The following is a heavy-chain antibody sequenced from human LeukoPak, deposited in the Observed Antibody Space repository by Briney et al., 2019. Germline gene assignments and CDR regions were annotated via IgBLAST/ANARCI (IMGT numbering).Heavy chain of an antibody. CDR2: FCAYNGNT. Sequence: ASVKVSCKASGYTFTSYGISWVRQAPGQGLEWIGWFCAYNGNTNYAQKLQGRVTMTTDTSTSTAYMELRSLRSDDTAVYYCARDLVATSVGYYYGMDVWGQGTTVTVSS. J-gene: IGHJ6*02. CDR1: GYTFTSYG. CDR3: ARDLVATSVGYYYGMDV. V-gene: IGHV1-18*01. D-gene: IGHD5-12*01.